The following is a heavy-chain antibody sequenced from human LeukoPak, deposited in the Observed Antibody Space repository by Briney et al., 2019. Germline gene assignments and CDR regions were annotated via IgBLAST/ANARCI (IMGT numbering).Heavy chain of an antibody. CDR1: GDSISSSNW. J-gene: IGHJ4*02. CDR3: AIIAAAAPVDY. CDR2: IYHSGST. D-gene: IGHD6-13*01. Sequence: SGTLSLTCAVSGDSISSSNWWSWVRQPPGKGLEWIGEIYHSGSTNYNPSLKSRVTISVDTSKNQFSLKLSSVTAADTAVYYCAIIAAAAPVDYWGQGTLVTVSS. V-gene: IGHV4-4*02.